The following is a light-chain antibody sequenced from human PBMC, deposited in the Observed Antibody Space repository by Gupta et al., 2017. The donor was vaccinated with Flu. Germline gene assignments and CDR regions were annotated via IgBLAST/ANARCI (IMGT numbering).Light chain of an antibody. CDR2: KAS. V-gene: IGKV1-5*03. Sequence: DIQMTQSPSTLSASVGDRVTITCRASQSISSWLAWYQPKPGKAPKLLISKASSLESGGPSRFSGSGSGTEFTLTISSLKPDDFATYYCQHYNNYCPTWTFGQGTKVEIK. J-gene: IGKJ1*01. CDR3: QHYNNYCPTWT. CDR1: QSISSW.